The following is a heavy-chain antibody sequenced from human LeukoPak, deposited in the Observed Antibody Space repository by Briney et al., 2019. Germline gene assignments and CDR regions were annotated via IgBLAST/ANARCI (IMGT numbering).Heavy chain of an antibody. CDR3: ARGQAGATTLFDY. V-gene: IGHV4-61*05. CDR2: IFYSGST. J-gene: IGHJ4*02. CDR1: GGSISSSSYY. Sequence: PSETLSLTCTVSGGSISSSSYYWGWIRQPPGKGLEWIGYIFYSGSTNYNPSLKSRVTISVDRSKNQFSLKLSSVTAADTAVYYCARGQAGATTLFDYWGQGTLVTVSS. D-gene: IGHD1-26*01.